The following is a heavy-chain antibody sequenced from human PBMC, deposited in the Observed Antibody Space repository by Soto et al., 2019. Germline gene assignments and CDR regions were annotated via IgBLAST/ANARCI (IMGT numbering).Heavy chain of an antibody. D-gene: IGHD6-19*01. Sequence: EVQLLESGGGLIHPGGSLRLSCAASGFTFSSFAMSWVRQAPGQGLKWVSSVTGTGGGAYYAASVKGRFIISRDNSKNTVTLQMNNLRAEDTALYYCAKGISSAWSNWCQGALVTVSS. CDR3: AKGISSAWSN. CDR2: VTGTGGGA. CDR1: GFTFSSFA. V-gene: IGHV3-23*01. J-gene: IGHJ4*02.